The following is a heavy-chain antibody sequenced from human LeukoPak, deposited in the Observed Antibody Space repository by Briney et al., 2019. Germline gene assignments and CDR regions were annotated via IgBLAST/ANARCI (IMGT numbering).Heavy chain of an antibody. CDR3: ARDLSTKGSGAFDI. J-gene: IGHJ3*02. Sequence: SETLSLTCTVSGGSVSSGSYYWSWIRQPPGKGLEWIGYIYYSGSTNYNPSLKSRVTISVDTSKNQFSLKLSSVTAADTAVYYCARDLSTKGSGAFDIWGQGTMVTVSS. V-gene: IGHV4-61*01. D-gene: IGHD3-3*01. CDR2: IYYSGST. CDR1: GGSVSSGSYY.